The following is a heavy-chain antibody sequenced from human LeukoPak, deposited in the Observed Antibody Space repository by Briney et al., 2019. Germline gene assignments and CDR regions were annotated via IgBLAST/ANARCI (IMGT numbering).Heavy chain of an antibody. V-gene: IGHV4-59*08. Sequence: PSETLSLTCAVSGGSFSGYYWSCIRQPPGKGLEWIGYINYSGNTNYNPSLKSRVTISVHTSKNQFSLKLSSVTAADTAVYYCASFSWGSGSYNQEAIWSWFDPWGQGTLVTVSS. D-gene: IGHD3-10*01. CDR1: GGSFSGYY. J-gene: IGHJ5*02. CDR3: ASFSWGSGSYNQEAIWSWFDP. CDR2: INYSGNT.